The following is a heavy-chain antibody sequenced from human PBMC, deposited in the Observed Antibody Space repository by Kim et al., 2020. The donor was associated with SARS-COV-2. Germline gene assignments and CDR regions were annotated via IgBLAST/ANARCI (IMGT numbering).Heavy chain of an antibody. CDR3: ARHSRQLPFDY. CDR2: IYYSGST. Sequence: SETLSLTCTVSGGSISSSSYYWGWIRQPPGKGLEWIGSIYYSGSTYYNPSLKSRVTISVDTSKNQFSLKLSSVTAADTAVYYCARHSRQLPFDYWGQGTLVTVSS. CDR1: GGSISSSSYY. D-gene: IGHD2-2*01. V-gene: IGHV4-39*01. J-gene: IGHJ4*02.